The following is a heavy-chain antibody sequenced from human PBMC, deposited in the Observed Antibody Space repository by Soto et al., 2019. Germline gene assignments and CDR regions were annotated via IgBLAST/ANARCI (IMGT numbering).Heavy chain of an antibody. V-gene: IGHV3-23*01. CDR1: GFTFSSYA. D-gene: IGHD6-6*01. CDR3: AQMPRFGAARPGGSGYYFDY. Sequence: GGSLRLSCAASGFTFSSYAMSWVRQAPGKGLEWVSAISGSGGSTYYADSVKGRFTISRDNSKNTLYLQMNSLRAEDTAVYYCAQMPRFGAARPGGSGYYFDYWGQGTLVTVSS. J-gene: IGHJ4*02. CDR2: ISGSGGST.